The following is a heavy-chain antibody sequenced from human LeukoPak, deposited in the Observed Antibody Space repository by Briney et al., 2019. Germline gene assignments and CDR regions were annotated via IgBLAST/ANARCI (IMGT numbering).Heavy chain of an antibody. V-gene: IGHV1-18*01. CDR2: ISDYNGNT. CDR3: PRVWHPDAFDI. J-gene: IGHJ3*02. CDR1: GYTFTNYV. Sequence: GASVKVSCKASGYTFTNYVIRWVRPAPGQGLEWMGWISDYNGNTNYAQKLQGRVTITTDTTTSTAYMELRSLRSDDTAVYYCPRVWHPDAFDIWGQGTMVTVSS.